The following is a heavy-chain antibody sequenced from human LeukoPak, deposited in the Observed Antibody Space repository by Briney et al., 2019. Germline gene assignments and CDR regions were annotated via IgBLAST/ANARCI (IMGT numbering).Heavy chain of an antibody. CDR3: ARDQIGYNWKGGYCFDY. V-gene: IGHV1-69*06. D-gene: IGHD1-1*01. Sequence: SVKVSCKASGGTFSSYAISWVRQAPGQGLEWMGGIIPIFGTANYAQKFQGGVTITADKSTSTAYMELSSLRSEDTAVYYCARDQIGYNWKGGYCFDYWGQGTLVTVSS. CDR1: GGTFSSYA. CDR2: IIPIFGTA. J-gene: IGHJ4*02.